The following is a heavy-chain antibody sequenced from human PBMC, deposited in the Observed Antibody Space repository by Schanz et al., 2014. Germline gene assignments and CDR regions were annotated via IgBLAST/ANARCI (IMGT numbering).Heavy chain of an antibody. D-gene: IGHD3-10*01. J-gene: IGHJ5*01. V-gene: IGHV3-23*01. Sequence: EVQLLASGGGLVQPGGSLRLTCLTSGFTFTDHAMSWVRQAPGKGLEWVSTISGLGEATFYSDSVKGRFTDSRDNSKNIVYLQMNRLKAEDTAVYCCANRGRLRGWFDSWGQGILVTVSS. CDR3: ANRGRLRGWFDS. CDR2: ISGLGEAT. CDR1: GFTFTDHA.